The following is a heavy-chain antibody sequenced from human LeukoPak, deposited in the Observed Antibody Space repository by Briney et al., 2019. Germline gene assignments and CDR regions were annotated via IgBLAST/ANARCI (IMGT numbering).Heavy chain of an antibody. J-gene: IGHJ5*02. CDR1: GESFSGYF. CDR2: INHSGST. D-gene: IGHD5-18*01. CDR3: APRGDIEHSYGFGKWFDP. Sequence: SETLSLTCAVYGESFSGYFWSWIRQPPGKGLEWIGEINHSGSTNYNASPKSRVTISVDTSKNQFSLRLSSVTAADTAVYYCAPRGDIEHSYGFGKWFDPWGQGTRVTVSS. V-gene: IGHV4-34*01.